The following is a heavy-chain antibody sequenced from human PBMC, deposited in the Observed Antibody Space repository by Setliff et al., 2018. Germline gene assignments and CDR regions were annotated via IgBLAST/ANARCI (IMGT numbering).Heavy chain of an antibody. Sequence: TLSLTCTVSGGSISSGSYYWSWIRQPAGKGLEWIGHIYTSGSTNYNPSLKSRGTISVDTSKNQFSLKLSSVTAAYTAVYYCARAGYYDSSGYYNWFDPWGQGTLVTVSS. V-gene: IGHV4-61*09. J-gene: IGHJ5*02. CDR2: IYTSGST. D-gene: IGHD3-22*01. CDR3: ARAGYYDSSGYYNWFDP. CDR1: GGSISSGSYY.